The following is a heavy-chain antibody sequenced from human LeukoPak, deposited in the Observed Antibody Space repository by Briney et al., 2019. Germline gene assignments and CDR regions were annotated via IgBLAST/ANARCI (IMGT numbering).Heavy chain of an antibody. V-gene: IGHV5-51*01. CDR3: ASTKEQWLPSFDY. CDR1: GYSFTNYW. CDR2: IYPGDSDT. D-gene: IGHD6-19*01. J-gene: IGHJ4*02. Sequence: GESLKISCKGSGYSFTNYWIGWVRQMPGKGLEWMGIIYPGDSDTRYSPSFQGQVTISADKSISTAYLQWNSLKASDTAMYYCASTKEQWLPSFDYRGQGTLVTVSS.